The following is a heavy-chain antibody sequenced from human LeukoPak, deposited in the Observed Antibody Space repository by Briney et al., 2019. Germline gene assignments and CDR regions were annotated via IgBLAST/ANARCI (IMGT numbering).Heavy chain of an antibody. Sequence: SETLSLTCAVSGGSIINSNWWSWVRQPPGKGLEWIGEINHSGSTNYNPSLKSRVTISVDTSKNQFSLKLSSVTAADTAVYYCARAQGVDFDYWGQGTLVTVSS. CDR3: ARAQGVDFDY. CDR2: INHSGST. J-gene: IGHJ4*02. V-gene: IGHV4-4*02. CDR1: GGSIINSNW. D-gene: IGHD3-10*01.